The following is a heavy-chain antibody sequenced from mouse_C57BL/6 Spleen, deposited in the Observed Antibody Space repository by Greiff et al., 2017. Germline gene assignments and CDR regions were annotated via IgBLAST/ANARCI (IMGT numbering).Heavy chain of an antibody. D-gene: IGHD2-4*01. J-gene: IGHJ2*01. CDR3: ARNSRIYYDYEGYFDY. Sequence: QVQLKESGPGLVQPSQSLSITCTVSGFSLTSYGVHWVRQSPGKGLEWLGVIWSGGSTDYNAAFISRLSISKDNSKSQVFFKMNSLQADDTAIYYCARNSRIYYDYEGYFDYWGQGTTLTVSS. V-gene: IGHV2-2*01. CDR2: IWSGGST. CDR1: GFSLTSYG.